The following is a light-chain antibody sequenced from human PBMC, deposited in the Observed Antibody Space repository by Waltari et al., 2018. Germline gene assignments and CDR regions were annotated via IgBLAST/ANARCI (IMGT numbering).Light chain of an antibody. CDR3: QNHERLPAV. J-gene: IGKJ1*01. CDR1: QSISRY. V-gene: IGKV3-20*01. CDR2: QPS. Sequence: EVILTQSPDTLSLSLGERATLSFRASQSISRYLVWYHQKPGQAPRLLNYQPSIRATGIPDRCSGSGYGTGFSLTISRLEPEDFAVYYCQNHERLPAVFGQGTKVEMK.